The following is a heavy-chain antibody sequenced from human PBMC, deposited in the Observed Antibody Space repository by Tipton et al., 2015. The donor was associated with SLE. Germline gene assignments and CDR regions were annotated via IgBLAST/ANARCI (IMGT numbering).Heavy chain of an antibody. D-gene: IGHD1-1*01. CDR3: SRGRRVEAMEPFFDY. CDR1: GVSVSSGSYY. CDR2: IYYSEST. V-gene: IGHV4-61*01. J-gene: IGHJ4*02. Sequence: TLSLTCTVSGVSVSSGSYYWAWIRQPPGKGPEWIGTIYYSESTNYKPSLKSRVNILLDTSRNQFSLKLSAVTAADTAVYYCSRGRRVEAMEPFFDYWGQGTLVTVSS.